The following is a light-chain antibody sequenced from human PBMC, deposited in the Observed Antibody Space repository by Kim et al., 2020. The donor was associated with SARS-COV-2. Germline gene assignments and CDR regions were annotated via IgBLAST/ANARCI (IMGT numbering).Light chain of an antibody. V-gene: IGKV3-20*01. J-gene: IGKJ1*01. CDR2: DAY. Sequence: EIVLTQSPDTLSLSPGERATLSCRASQTVSSRSVNWYQQKPGQAPRLLIYDAYRRATGVPDRFRGSGSGTDFTLTICRLEPEDFAVYHCQQYGSLPWTFGQGTKVDIK. CDR1: QTVSSRS. CDR3: QQYGSLPWT.